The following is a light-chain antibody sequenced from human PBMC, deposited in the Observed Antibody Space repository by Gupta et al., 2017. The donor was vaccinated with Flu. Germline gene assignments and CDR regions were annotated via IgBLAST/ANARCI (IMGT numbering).Light chain of an antibody. J-gene: IGKJ4*01. Sequence: TVSVSPADRATLPCRASESVRSYLAWYQQKPGQAPRLLIYDASNRATGSTARFSGSGAGTDFALTLSSLEPEDFAVYYCQQRNNWLPPLTFGGGTKVEIK. CDR1: ESVRSY. V-gene: IGKV3-11*01. CDR3: QQRNNWLPPLT. CDR2: DAS.